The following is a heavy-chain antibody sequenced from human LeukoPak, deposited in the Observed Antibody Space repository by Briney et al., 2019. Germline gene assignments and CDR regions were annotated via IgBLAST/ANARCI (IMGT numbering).Heavy chain of an antibody. J-gene: IGHJ4*02. CDR1: GGSISSGGYY. CDR2: IYYSGST. CDR3: ARVLGGSYPFDY. V-gene: IGHV4-31*03. D-gene: IGHD1-26*01. Sequence: SETLSLTCTVSGGSISSGGYYWRWIRQHPGKGLEWIGYIYYSGSTYYNPSLKSRVTISVDTSKNQFSLKLSSVTAADTAVYYCARVLGGSYPFDYWGQGTLVTVSS.